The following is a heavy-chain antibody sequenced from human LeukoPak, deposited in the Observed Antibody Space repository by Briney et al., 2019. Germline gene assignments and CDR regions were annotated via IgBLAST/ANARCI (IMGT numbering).Heavy chain of an antibody. CDR2: IYPGDSDT. CDR3: ARTGHLLMVWGSHDAFDI. V-gene: IGHV5-51*01. CDR1: GYSFTSYW. Sequence: GESLKISCKGSGYSFTSYWIGWVRQMPGKGLEWMGIIYPGDSDTRYSPSFQGQVTISADKSISTAYLQWSSLKASDTAMYYCARTGHLLMVWGSHDAFDIWGQGTMVTVSS. D-gene: IGHD2-8*01. J-gene: IGHJ3*02.